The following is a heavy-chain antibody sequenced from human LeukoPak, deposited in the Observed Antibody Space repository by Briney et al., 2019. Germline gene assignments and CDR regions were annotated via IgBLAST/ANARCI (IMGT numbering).Heavy chain of an antibody. CDR3: ARDRAAAGMGYFDY. Sequence: GGSLRLSCAASGFTVSSNYMSWVRQAPGKGLEWVSVIYSGGSTYYADSVKGRFTISRDNSKNTLYLQMNSLRAEDTAVYYCARDRAAAGMGYFDYWGQGTLVTVSS. V-gene: IGHV3-53*05. CDR2: IYSGGST. J-gene: IGHJ4*02. CDR1: GFTVSSNY. D-gene: IGHD6-13*01.